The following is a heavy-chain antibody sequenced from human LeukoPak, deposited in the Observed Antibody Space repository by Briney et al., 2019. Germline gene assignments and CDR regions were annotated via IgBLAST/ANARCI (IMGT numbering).Heavy chain of an antibody. Sequence: GGSLRLSCAASGFTFSDFWMHWVRQAPGKGPVWVSRISTNGRSTRYADSVKGRFTISRDNAKTTLYRQMNSLRAEDTAVYYCTRDIIRRGQGTLVTVSP. V-gene: IGHV3-74*01. J-gene: IGHJ4*02. D-gene: IGHD3-10*01. CDR3: TRDIIR. CDR1: GFTFSDFW. CDR2: ISTNGRST.